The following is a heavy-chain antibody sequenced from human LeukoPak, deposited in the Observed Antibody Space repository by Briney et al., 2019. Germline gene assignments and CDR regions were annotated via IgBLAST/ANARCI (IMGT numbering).Heavy chain of an antibody. J-gene: IGHJ4*02. D-gene: IGHD5-18*01. CDR2: LHEDGVEQ. Sequence: PGGSLRLSCAASGFSLSRYWMTWVRQAPGKGLEWVARLHEDGVEQNYVDSVTGRFTMSRDNAKNSLDLQMNSLRVEDTAVYYCARGGYSFDYLGQGTLVAASS. V-gene: IGHV3-7*01. CDR1: GFSLSRYW. CDR3: ARGGYSFDY.